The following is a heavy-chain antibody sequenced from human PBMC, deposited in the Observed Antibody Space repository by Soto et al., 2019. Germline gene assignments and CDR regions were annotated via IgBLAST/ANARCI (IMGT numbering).Heavy chain of an antibody. J-gene: IGHJ6*02. CDR3: ARDLWGYCGTDCYPLDV. D-gene: IGHD2-21*02. V-gene: IGHV4-59*01. CDR2: ISYSGST. Sequence: PSETLSLTCTVSDGSISSYYWSWIRQSPGKGLECIGYISYSGSTKYNPSLKNRVTILRDTSKKQFSLKLSSVTAADTAVYYCARDLWGYCGTDCYPLDVWGQGTTVTVSS. CDR1: DGSISSYY.